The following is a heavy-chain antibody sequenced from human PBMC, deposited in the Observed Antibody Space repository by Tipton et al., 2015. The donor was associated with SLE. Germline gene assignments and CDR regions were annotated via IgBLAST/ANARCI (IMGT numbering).Heavy chain of an antibody. CDR1: GFTFSSYA. D-gene: IGHD3-22*01. Sequence: VQSGGSLRLSCAASGFTFSSYAMHWVRQAPGKGLEWVAVISYDGSNKYYADSVKGRFTISRDNSKNTLYLQMNSLRAEDTAVYYCARGGLTMIKTLYGMDVWGQGTTVTVSS. CDR3: ARGGLTMIKTLYGMDV. V-gene: IGHV3-30*04. CDR2: ISYDGSNK. J-gene: IGHJ6*02.